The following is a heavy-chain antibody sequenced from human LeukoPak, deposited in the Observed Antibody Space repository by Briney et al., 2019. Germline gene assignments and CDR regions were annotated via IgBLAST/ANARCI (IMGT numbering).Heavy chain of an antibody. V-gene: IGHV1-8*01. Sequence: ASVTVSCKASGYTFTSYDINWVRQATGQGLEWMGWMNPNSGNTGYAQKFQGRVTMTRNTSISTAYMELSSLRSEDTAVYYCARGRAVRGVITFNWFDPWGQGTLVTVSS. D-gene: IGHD3-10*01. CDR2: MNPNSGNT. J-gene: IGHJ5*02. CDR1: GYTFTSYD. CDR3: ARGRAVRGVITFNWFDP.